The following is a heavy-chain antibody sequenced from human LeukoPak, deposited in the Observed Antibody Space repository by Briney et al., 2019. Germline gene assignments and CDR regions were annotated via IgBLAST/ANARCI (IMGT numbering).Heavy chain of an antibody. CDR1: GGSFSGYY. CDR2: INHSGST. Sequence: SETLSLTCAVYGGSFSGYYWSWIRQPPGKGLEWIGEINHSGSTNYNPSLKSRVTISVDTSKNQFSLKLSSVTAADTAVYYCARVGDFRGGYYYFDYWGQGTLVTVSS. V-gene: IGHV4-34*01. CDR3: ARVGDFRGGYYYFDY. J-gene: IGHJ4*02. D-gene: IGHD2-15*01.